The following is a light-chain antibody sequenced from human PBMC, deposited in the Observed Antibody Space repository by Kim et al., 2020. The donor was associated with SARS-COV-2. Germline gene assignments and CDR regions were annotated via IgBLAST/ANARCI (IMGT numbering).Light chain of an antibody. J-gene: IGKJ2*01. CDR3: HKDDSKTNT. CDR1: QRVSDW. CDR2: KAS. Sequence: DIHMTQSPSILSASVGDRVTITCRASQRVSDWLAWYQQRPGKAPKLLIYKASMLETGVPSRFSGSGAGTEFTLTISRLQPDDFANYHCHKDDSKTNTRGQGTKLEF. V-gene: IGKV1-5*03.